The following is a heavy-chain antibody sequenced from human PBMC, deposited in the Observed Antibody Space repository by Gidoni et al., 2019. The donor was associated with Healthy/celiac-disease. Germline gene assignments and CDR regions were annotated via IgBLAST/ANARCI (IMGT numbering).Heavy chain of an antibody. CDR1: GFTFDDYT. D-gene: IGHD6-19*01. J-gene: IGHJ3*02. Sequence: EVQLVESGGVVVQPGGYLRLSCAASGFTFDDYTMHWFRQAPGKGLEWVSLISWDGGSTYYADSVKGRFTISRDNSKNSLYLQMNSLRTEDTALYYCAKDFPYSSGWYGAGAFDIWGQGTMVTVSS. V-gene: IGHV3-43*01. CDR2: ISWDGGST. CDR3: AKDFPYSSGWYGAGAFDI.